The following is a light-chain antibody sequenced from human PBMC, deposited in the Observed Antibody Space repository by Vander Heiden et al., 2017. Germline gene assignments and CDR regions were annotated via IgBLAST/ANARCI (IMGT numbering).Light chain of an antibody. CDR3: QQRYSTIT. V-gene: IGKV1-39*01. CDR2: AAS. CDR1: QSISSY. Sequence: DIQMTQSPSSLSASVGDRVTITCRASQSISSYLNWYQQKPGKAPKLLIYAASSLQSGVPSRFSGSGSGTEFTLTISSLQPEDVATYYCQQRYSTITFGQGTRLEIK. J-gene: IGKJ5*01.